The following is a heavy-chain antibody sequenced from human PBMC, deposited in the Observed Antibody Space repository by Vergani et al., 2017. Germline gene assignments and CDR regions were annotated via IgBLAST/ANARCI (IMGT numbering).Heavy chain of an antibody. Sequence: QVQLVQSGAEVKKSGASVKVSCKTSGYTFSNYYMHWVRQAPGQGLERMGIINPSGGHTNYAQKFQGRVTLTRDTSTRTVYMDLSSLRSEDTAIYYCARGDYGILTGYRYWGQGTLVTVSA. J-gene: IGHJ4*02. CDR1: GYTFSNYY. CDR3: ARGDYGILTGYRY. CDR2: INPSGGHT. D-gene: IGHD3-9*01. V-gene: IGHV1-46*03.